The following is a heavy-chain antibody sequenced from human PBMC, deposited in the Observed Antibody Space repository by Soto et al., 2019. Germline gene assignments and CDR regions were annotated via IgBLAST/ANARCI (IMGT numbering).Heavy chain of an antibody. D-gene: IGHD1-26*01. CDR3: ASQRVGGTYSFDY. J-gene: IGHJ4*02. CDR2: IYYSGST. CDR1: GGSISSYY. Sequence: PSETLSLTCTVSGGSISSYYWSWIRQAPGKGLEWIGYIYYSGSTNFNPSLKSRVTISLDTSKNQFSLKLSSVTAADTAVYYCASQRVGGTYSFDYWGQGTLVTVS. V-gene: IGHV4-59*01.